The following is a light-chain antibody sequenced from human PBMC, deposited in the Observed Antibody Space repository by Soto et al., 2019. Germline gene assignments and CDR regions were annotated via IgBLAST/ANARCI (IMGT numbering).Light chain of an antibody. CDR2: EVS. V-gene: IGLV2-14*01. CDR1: STDVGGYNY. J-gene: IGLJ3*02. CDR3: SSYTSDSTLV. Sequence: QSALTQPASVSGSPGQSIAISCTGTSTDVGGYNYVSWYQQHPGKAPKLMIYEVSNRPSGVSNRFSGAKSGNTASLTISGLQAEDEAEYYCSSYTSDSTLVFGGGTKLTVL.